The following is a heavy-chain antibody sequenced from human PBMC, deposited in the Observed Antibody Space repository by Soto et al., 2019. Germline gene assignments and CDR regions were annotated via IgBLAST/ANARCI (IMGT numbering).Heavy chain of an antibody. D-gene: IGHD5-18*01. Sequence: EVQLLESGGGLVQPGGSLRLSCAASGFTFSSYAMSWVRQAPGKGLEWVSAISGSGGSTYYADSVKGRFTISRDNSKNTLYLQMNSQRAEDTAVYYCAKHWEVSRAAMVIYFDYWGQGTLVTVSS. CDR2: ISGSGGST. CDR3: AKHWEVSRAAMVIYFDY. J-gene: IGHJ4*02. V-gene: IGHV3-23*01. CDR1: GFTFSSYA.